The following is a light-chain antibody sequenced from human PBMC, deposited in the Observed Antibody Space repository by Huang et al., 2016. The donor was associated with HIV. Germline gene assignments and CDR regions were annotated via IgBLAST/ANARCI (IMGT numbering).Light chain of an antibody. Sequence: MTQSPPSLSASIGDRVTLTCRASRDISTFLAWYQQKPGKPPRLLIYAASILHSGVPSRFSGGGSGTNFTLTVISLQPEDVANYYCQKYDSAPRTVGQGTKLEL. CDR3: QKYDSAPRT. CDR2: AAS. CDR1: RDISTF. J-gene: IGKJ1*01. V-gene: IGKV1-27*01.